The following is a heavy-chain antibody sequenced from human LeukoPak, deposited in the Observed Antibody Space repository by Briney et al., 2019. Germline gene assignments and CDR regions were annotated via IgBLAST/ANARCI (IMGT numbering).Heavy chain of an antibody. Sequence: ASVKVSCKASGYTFTSYGISWVRQAPGQGLEWMGWISAYNGNTDYAQKLQGRVTMTRDMSISTAYMELSRLRSDDTAVYYCARDPSNSGYDYLYYFDYWGQGTLVT. CDR2: ISAYNGNT. V-gene: IGHV1-18*01. CDR1: GYTFTSYG. CDR3: ARDPSNSGYDYLYYFDY. J-gene: IGHJ4*02. D-gene: IGHD5-12*01.